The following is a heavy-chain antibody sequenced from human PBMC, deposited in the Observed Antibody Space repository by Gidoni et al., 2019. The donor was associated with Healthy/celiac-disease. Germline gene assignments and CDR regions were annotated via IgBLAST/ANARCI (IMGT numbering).Heavy chain of an antibody. V-gene: IGHV3-66*01. CDR2: ICSGGST. Sequence: EVQLVESGGGLVQPGGSLRLSCAASGFTVSSNYMSWVRQAPGKGLEWVSVICSGGSTYYADSVKGRFTISRDNSKNTLYLQMNSLRAEDTAVYYCARDNPYYYYGMDVWGQGTTVTVSS. CDR1: GFTVSSNY. J-gene: IGHJ6*02. CDR3: ARDNPYYYYGMDV.